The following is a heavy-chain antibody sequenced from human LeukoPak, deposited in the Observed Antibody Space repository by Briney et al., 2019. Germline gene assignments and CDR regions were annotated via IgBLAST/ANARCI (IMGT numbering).Heavy chain of an antibody. Sequence: GGSLRLSCAASGFTFGTYSVNWVRQAPGKGLEWVSSISSSSSYIYYADSVKGRLTISRDNAKNSLYLQMNSLRVEDTAVYYCARDTNGSPYYFDYWGQGTLVTVSS. V-gene: IGHV3-21*01. CDR2: ISSSSSYI. CDR3: ARDTNGSPYYFDY. D-gene: IGHD1-26*01. J-gene: IGHJ4*02. CDR1: GFTFGTYS.